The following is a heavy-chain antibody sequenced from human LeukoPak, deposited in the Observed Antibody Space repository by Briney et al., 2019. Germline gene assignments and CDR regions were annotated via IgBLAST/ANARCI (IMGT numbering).Heavy chain of an antibody. CDR2: ISSSGSTI. D-gene: IGHD3-9*01. CDR3: ARYRYDILTAYYYYMDV. J-gene: IGHJ6*03. CDR1: GFTFSDYY. Sequence: PGGSLRLSCAASGFTFSDYYMSWIRQAPGKGLEGVSYISSSGSTIYYADSVKGRFTISRDNAKNSLYLQMNSLRAEDTAVYYCARYRYDILTAYYYYMDVWGKGTTVTVSS. V-gene: IGHV3-11*04.